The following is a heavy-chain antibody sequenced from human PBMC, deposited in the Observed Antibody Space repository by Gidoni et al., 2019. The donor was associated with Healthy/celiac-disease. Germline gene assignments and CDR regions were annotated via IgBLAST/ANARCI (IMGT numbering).Heavy chain of an antibody. CDR2: IYPGDSDT. Sequence: EVQLVQSGAAVTQPGESLKIPCKCSASSFTRYWIGWARQMPGKGLGGMGIIYPGDSDTRYSPSVQGQVTISADKSSSTADLQGSSLKASDTAMYYCARISLRIAVTDWGQGTLVTVSS. CDR1: ASSFTRYW. V-gene: IGHV5-51*01. J-gene: IGHJ4*02. D-gene: IGHD6-19*01. CDR3: ARISLRIAVTD.